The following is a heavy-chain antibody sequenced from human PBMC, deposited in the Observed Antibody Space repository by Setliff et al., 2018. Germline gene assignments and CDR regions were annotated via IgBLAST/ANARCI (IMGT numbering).Heavy chain of an antibody. V-gene: IGHV3-7*01. Sequence: GGSLRLSCAASGFTFSSYAMSWVRQAPGKGLEWVANIKQDGSEKYYVDSVKGRFTISRDNAKNSLYLQMNSLRAEDTAVYYCARNSGDIVVVPAAPFDYWGQGTLVTVSS. CDR1: GFTFSSYA. CDR3: ARNSGDIVVVPAAPFDY. J-gene: IGHJ4*02. CDR2: IKQDGSEK. D-gene: IGHD2-2*01.